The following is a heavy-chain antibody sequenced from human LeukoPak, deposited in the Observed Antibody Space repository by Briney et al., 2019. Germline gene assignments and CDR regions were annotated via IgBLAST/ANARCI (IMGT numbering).Heavy chain of an antibody. D-gene: IGHD2-2*01. CDR1: GFTFNNYG. CDR2: ISYDGRNI. CDR3: AKGPLRGTAAAIDY. J-gene: IGHJ4*02. V-gene: IGHV3-30*18. Sequence: GKSLRLSCAATGFTFNNYGMHWVRQAPGKGLEWVAVISYDGRNIHYPDSVKGRFTISRDISTDTLWLQMDSLRTEDTAVYYCAKGPLRGTAAAIDYWGQGTLVTVSS.